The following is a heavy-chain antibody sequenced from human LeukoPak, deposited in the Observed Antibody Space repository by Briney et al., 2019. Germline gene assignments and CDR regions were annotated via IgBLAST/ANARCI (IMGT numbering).Heavy chain of an antibody. CDR2: IYYSGST. D-gene: IGHD6-13*01. CDR3: ARFIAAAARDDRFDP. Sequence: SETLSLTCTVSGGSISSYYWSWIRQPPGKGLEWIGYIYYSGSTNYNPSLKSRVTISVDTSKNQFSLKLSSVTAAVTAVYYCARFIAAAARDDRFDPWGQGTLVTVSS. J-gene: IGHJ5*02. V-gene: IGHV4-59*01. CDR1: GGSISSYY.